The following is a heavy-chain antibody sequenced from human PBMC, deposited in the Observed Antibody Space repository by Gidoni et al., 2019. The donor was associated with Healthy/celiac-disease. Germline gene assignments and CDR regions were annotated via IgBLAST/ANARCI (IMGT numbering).Heavy chain of an antibody. CDR1: GGSFSGYY. V-gene: IGHV4-34*01. J-gene: IGHJ4*02. D-gene: IGHD2-2*01. CDR3: ARGLLNFRLLVVPAARRNFDY. CDR2: INHSGST. Sequence: QVQLQQWGAGLLKPSETLSLTCAVYGGSFSGYYWSWIRQPPGKGLEWIGEINHSGSTNYNPSLKSRVTISVDTSKNQFSLKLSSVTAADTAVYYCARGLLNFRLLVVPAARRNFDYWGQGTLVTVSS.